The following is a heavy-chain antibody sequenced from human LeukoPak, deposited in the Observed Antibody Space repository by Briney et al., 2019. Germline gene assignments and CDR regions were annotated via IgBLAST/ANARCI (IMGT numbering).Heavy chain of an antibody. CDR1: GYTFTSYD. CDR3: ARQIARGYYFDY. J-gene: IGHJ4*02. CDR2: MNPNSGNT. V-gene: IGHV1-8*01. D-gene: IGHD6-13*01. Sequence: ASVKVSCKASGYTFTSYDINWVRQATGQGLEWMGRMNPNSGNTGYAQKFQGRVTMTRNTSISTAYMELSSLRSEDTAVYYCARQIARGYYFDYWGQGTLVTVSS.